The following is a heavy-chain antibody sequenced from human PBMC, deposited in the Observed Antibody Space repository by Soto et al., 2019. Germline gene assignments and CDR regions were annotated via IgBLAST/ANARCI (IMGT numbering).Heavy chain of an antibody. V-gene: IGHV3-23*01. J-gene: IGHJ4*02. D-gene: IGHD2-2*01. Sequence: EVQLLESGGGLVQSGGSLRLSCAASGFTFSNYAMNWVRQAPGKGLEWVSGISSSGGNTHYADSVKGRFTVSRDNSKNTLYVQMNSLRAEDTAVYYCAKGTCTSCYARLGDWGQGTLVTVSS. CDR2: ISSSGGNT. CDR1: GFTFSNYA. CDR3: AKGTCTSCYARLGD.